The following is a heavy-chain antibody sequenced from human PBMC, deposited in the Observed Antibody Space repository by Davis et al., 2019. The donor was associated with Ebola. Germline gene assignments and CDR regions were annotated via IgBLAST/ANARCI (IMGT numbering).Heavy chain of an antibody. Sequence: SETLSLTCTVSGGSISSYYWSWTRQPPGKGLEWIGYIYYSGSTNYNSSLKSRVTISVDTSKNQFSLKLSSVTAADTAVYYCAREPNGDYDAFDIWGQGTMVTVSS. CDR1: GGSISSYY. J-gene: IGHJ3*02. D-gene: IGHD4-17*01. CDR3: AREPNGDYDAFDI. V-gene: IGHV4-59*01. CDR2: IYYSGST.